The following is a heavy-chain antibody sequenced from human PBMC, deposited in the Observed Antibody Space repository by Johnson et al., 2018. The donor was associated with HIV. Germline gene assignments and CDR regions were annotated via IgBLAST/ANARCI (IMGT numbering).Heavy chain of an antibody. CDR2: INWNGGST. J-gene: IGHJ3*02. V-gene: IGHV3-20*04. Sequence: VQLVESGGGVVRPGGSLRLSCAASGFTFDDYGMSWVRQAPGKGLEWVSVINWNGGSTGYADSVKGRCTISSDHDKNSLYLQMNSLRAEDTALYYCARDGGETIVVVIAGRPPEDHDAFDIWGQGTMVTVSS. D-gene: IGHD2-21*01. CDR3: ARDGGETIVVVIAGRPPEDHDAFDI. CDR1: GFTFDDYG.